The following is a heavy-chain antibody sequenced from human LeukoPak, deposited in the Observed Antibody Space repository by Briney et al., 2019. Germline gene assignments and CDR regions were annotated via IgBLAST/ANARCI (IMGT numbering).Heavy chain of an antibody. CDR2: IYYSGST. CDR1: GGSISSYY. D-gene: IGHD6-19*01. J-gene: IGHJ5*02. Sequence: PSETLSLTCTVSGGSISSYYWSWIRQPPGKGLEWIGYIYYSGSTNYNPSIKSRVTISVDTSKNQFSLKLSSVTAADTAVYYCARYLSSSGWYSYWFDPWGQGTLVTVSS. CDR3: ARYLSSSGWYSYWFDP. V-gene: IGHV4-59*01.